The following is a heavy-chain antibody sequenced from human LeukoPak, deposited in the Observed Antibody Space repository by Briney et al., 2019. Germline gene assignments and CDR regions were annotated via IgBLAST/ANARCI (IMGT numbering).Heavy chain of an antibody. CDR2: IRSKAYGGTT. Sequence: GRSLRLSCAASGFTFSSYAMHWVRQAPGKGLEWVGFIRSKAYGGTTEYAASVKGRFTISRDDSKSIAYLQMNSLKTEDTAVYYCTREQEIVVVPAAIGEDYYYYYMDVWGKGTTVTVSS. CDR1: GFTFSSYA. CDR3: TREQEIVVVPAAIGEDYYYYYMDV. D-gene: IGHD2-2*01. V-gene: IGHV3-49*04. J-gene: IGHJ6*03.